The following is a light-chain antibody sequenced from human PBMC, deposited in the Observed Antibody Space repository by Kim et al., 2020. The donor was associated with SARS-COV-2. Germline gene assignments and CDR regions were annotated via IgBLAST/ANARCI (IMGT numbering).Light chain of an antibody. CDR3: QAWDSSTVV. Sequence: VSPGQTASITCSGDKLGHKNGCGYQQKPGQSPVLVIYQDSKRPSGIPERFSGSNSGNTATLTISGTQAMDEADYYCQAWDSSTVVFGGGTQLTVL. J-gene: IGLJ2*01. CDR1: KLGHKN. V-gene: IGLV3-1*01. CDR2: QDS.